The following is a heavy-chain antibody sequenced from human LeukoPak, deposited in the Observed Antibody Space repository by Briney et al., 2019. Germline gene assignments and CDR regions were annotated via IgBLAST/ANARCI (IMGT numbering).Heavy chain of an antibody. CDR3: TRDRGWQQFDY. J-gene: IGHJ4*02. Sequence: PGGSLRLSCVASAFTFSASWMTWVRQAPGKGLERVANINEDGSETWYVDSVRGRFTISRDNARNSLYLQMSSLRDDDTAVYYCTRDRGWQQFDYWGQGTLVTVSS. CDR1: AFTFSASW. V-gene: IGHV3-7*01. D-gene: IGHD5-24*01. CDR2: INEDGSET.